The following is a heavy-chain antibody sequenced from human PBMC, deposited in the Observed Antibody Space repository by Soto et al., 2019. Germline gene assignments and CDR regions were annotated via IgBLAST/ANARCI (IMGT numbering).Heavy chain of an antibody. Sequence: QVQLVQSGAEVKKPGASVKVSCKASGYTFISYYMHWVRQAPGQGLEWMGIINPGGGSTTYAQKFQGRVTMTRDTSTSTVYMELSSLRSEDTAVYYCARDYWAALLPDYGMDVWGQGTTVTVSS. CDR2: INPGGGST. V-gene: IGHV1-46*03. D-gene: IGHD2-15*01. CDR3: ARDYWAALLPDYGMDV. J-gene: IGHJ6*02. CDR1: GYTFISYY.